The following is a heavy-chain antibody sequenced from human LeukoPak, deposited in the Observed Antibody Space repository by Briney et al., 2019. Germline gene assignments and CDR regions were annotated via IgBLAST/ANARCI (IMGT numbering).Heavy chain of an antibody. J-gene: IGHJ4*02. D-gene: IGHD2-2*01. V-gene: IGHV3-23*01. Sequence: GGSLRLSCAASGFTFSSYAMSWVRQAPGKGLEWVSAISGSGGSTYYADSVKGRFTISRDNSKNTLYLQMNSLGAEDTAVYYCAKRARPCSSTSCPFDYWGQGTLVTVSS. CDR1: GFTFSSYA. CDR3: AKRARPCSSTSCPFDY. CDR2: ISGSGGST.